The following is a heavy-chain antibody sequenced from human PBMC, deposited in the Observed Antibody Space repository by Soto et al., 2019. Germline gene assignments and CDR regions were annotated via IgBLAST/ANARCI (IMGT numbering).Heavy chain of an antibody. CDR3: ARDRCSGGSCYSGRGAFDI. CDR2: INAGNGNT. J-gene: IGHJ3*02. V-gene: IGHV1-3*01. Sequence: ASVKVSCKASGYTFTSYAMHWVRQAPGQRLEWMGWINAGNGNTKYSQKFQGRVTITRDTSASTAYMELSSLRSEDTAVYYCARDRCSGGSCYSGRGAFDIWGQGTMVTVSS. D-gene: IGHD2-15*01. CDR1: GYTFTSYA.